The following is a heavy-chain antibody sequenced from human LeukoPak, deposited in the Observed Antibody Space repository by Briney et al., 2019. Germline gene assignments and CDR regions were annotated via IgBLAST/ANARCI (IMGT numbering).Heavy chain of an antibody. CDR3: ARDRGTTGYYYLDS. V-gene: IGHV4-59*01. J-gene: IGHJ4*02. CDR2: IYHTGST. D-gene: IGHD1-26*01. Sequence: SETLSLTCSVSGGPITEYYWSWIRHPPGKGLEWIGYIYHTGSTNYSPSLKSRLTMPVDASRNQFSLKLVSVTAADTAVYYCARDRGTTGYYYLDSWGQGILVTVSS. CDR1: GGPITEYY.